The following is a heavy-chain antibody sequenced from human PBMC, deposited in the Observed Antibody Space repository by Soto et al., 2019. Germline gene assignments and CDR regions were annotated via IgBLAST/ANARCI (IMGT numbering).Heavy chain of an antibody. CDR3: AKDRYCSSTSCYAGFDY. J-gene: IGHJ4*02. D-gene: IGHD2-2*01. V-gene: IGHV3-23*01. CDR1: GCTFTSYA. CDR2: ISGSGGST. Sequence: PGGSLRLSCAASGCTFTSYAMSWVRQAPGKGLERVSGISGSGGSTHYADSVKGRFTISRDSSKSTLYLQMNSLRAEDTAFYYCAKDRYCSSTSCYAGFDYWGQGTLVTVSS.